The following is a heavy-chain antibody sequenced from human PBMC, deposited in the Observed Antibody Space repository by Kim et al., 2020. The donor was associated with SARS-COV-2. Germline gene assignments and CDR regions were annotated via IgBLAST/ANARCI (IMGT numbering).Heavy chain of an antibody. CDR2: INAGNGNT. J-gene: IGHJ5*02. CDR3: ARDSTYYDILTGYYHKNWFDP. CDR1: GYTFTSYA. Sequence: ASVKVSCKASGYTFTSYAMHWVRQAPGQRLEWMGWINAGNGNTKYSQKFQGRVTITRDTSASTAYMELSSLRSEDTAVYYCARDSTYYDILTGYYHKNWFDPWGQGTLVTVSS. V-gene: IGHV1-3*01. D-gene: IGHD3-9*01.